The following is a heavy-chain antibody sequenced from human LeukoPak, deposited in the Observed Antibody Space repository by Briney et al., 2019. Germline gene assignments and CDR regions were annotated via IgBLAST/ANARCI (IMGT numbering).Heavy chain of an antibody. D-gene: IGHD2-2*01. V-gene: IGHV5-51*01. Sequence: GESLKISCKGSGYNFTKFWLGWVRQMPGKGLEWMGIIFPGDSDTRYSPSFEGQVTISADKSLSTAYLQWTSLNVSDTAMYYCARRGYCSSTSCYHTPDGYGAFDIWGQGTMVTVSS. CDR1: GYNFTKFW. CDR2: IFPGDSDT. CDR3: ARRGYCSSTSCYHTPDGYGAFDI. J-gene: IGHJ3*02.